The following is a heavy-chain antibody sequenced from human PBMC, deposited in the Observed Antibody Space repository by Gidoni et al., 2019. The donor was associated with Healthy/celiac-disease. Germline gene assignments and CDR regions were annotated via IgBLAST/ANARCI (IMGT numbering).Heavy chain of an antibody. D-gene: IGHD2-2*01. Sequence: EVQLLESGGGLVQPGGSLRLSCAASGFTFSSYALSWVRQAPGKGLEWVSASSGSGGSTYYADSVKGRFTISRDNSKNTLYLQMNSLRAEDTAVYYCAKGDCSSTSCYYYYYYYMDVWGKGTTVTVSS. CDR1: GFTFSSYA. V-gene: IGHV3-23*01. J-gene: IGHJ6*03. CDR3: AKGDCSSTSCYYYYYYYMDV. CDR2: SSGSGGST.